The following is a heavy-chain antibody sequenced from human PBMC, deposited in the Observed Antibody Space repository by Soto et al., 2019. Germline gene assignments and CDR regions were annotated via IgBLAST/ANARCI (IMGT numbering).Heavy chain of an antibody. D-gene: IGHD5-12*01. V-gene: IGHV1-69*05. J-gene: IGHJ3*02. CDR3: ARGAATKILVLMYDALEI. CDR1: GYTFTSYG. Sequence: SVKVSCKASGYTFTSYGISWVRQAPGQGLEWMGGIIPVNGEANHAQKLQGRVTISTDESTRTANMELSSLRSEDTAVYYCARGAATKILVLMYDALEIWGQGTMVTVSS. CDR2: IIPVNGEA.